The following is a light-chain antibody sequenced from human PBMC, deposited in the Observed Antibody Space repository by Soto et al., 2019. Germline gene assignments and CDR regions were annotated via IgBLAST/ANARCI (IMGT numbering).Light chain of an antibody. J-gene: IGKJ1*01. Sequence: DIVLTQSPGTLSLSPGERATLSCRTDQSVSSSYLAWYQQKPGQAPRLLIYGASSRATGIPNRFSGSGSGTDFTLTISRLEPEDFAMYYCQQSGSSPWTFGQGTKVEIK. CDR3: QQSGSSPWT. CDR1: QSVSSSY. V-gene: IGKV3-20*01. CDR2: GAS.